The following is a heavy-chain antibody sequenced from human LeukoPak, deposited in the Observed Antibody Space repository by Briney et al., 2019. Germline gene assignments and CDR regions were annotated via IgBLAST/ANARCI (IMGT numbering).Heavy chain of an antibody. CDR1: GFTFSSYA. Sequence: GGSLRLSCAASGFTFSSYAMHWVRQAPGKGREWVAVISYDGSNKYYADSVKGRFTISRDNSKNTLYLQMNSLRAEDTAVYYCARENRDGYISSSFDYWGQGTLVTVSS. CDR3: ARENRDGYISSSFDY. D-gene: IGHD5-24*01. V-gene: IGHV3-30*04. CDR2: ISYDGSNK. J-gene: IGHJ4*02.